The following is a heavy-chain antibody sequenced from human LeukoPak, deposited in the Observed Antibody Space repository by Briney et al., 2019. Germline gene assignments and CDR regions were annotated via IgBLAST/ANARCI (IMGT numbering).Heavy chain of an antibody. CDR2: INPNSGGT. J-gene: IGHJ6*03. CDR3: APLDYCSSTSCYSYYYMDV. D-gene: IGHD2-2*01. V-gene: IGHV1-2*02. Sequence: ASVKVSCKASGYTFTGYYMHWVRQAPGQGLEWMGWINPNSGGTNYAQKFQGRVTMTRDTSISTAYMELSRLRSDDTAVYYCAPLDYCSSTSCYSYYYMDVWGKGTTVTVSS. CDR1: GYTFTGYY.